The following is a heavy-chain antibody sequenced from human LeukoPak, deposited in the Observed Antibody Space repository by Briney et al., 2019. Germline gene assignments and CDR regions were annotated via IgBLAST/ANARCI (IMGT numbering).Heavy chain of an antibody. CDR2: IKQDGSEK. Sequence: GGSLRLSCAASGFTFSSYWMSWVRQAPGKGLEWVANIKQDGSEKYYVDSVKGRFTISRDNAKNSLYLQMNSLTADDTAVYFCARVVGDTTSYYYPMDVWGRGTTVTVSS. CDR1: GFTFSSYW. CDR3: ARVVGDTTSYYYPMDV. V-gene: IGHV3-7*01. D-gene: IGHD3-16*01. J-gene: IGHJ6*02.